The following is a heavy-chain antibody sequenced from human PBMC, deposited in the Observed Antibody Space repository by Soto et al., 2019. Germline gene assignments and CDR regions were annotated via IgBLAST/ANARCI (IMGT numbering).Heavy chain of an antibody. Sequence: SGGSLRLSCAASGFTFSSYAMGWVRQAPGKGLEWVSVISGSGSSTHYADSVKGRFTISRDNSMNTLYLQMNSLRAEDTAVYYCAKEGRAWDDAFDIWGQGTMVTVSS. D-gene: IGHD1-26*01. CDR2: ISGSGSST. J-gene: IGHJ3*02. CDR3: AKEGRAWDDAFDI. V-gene: IGHV3-23*01. CDR1: GFTFSSYA.